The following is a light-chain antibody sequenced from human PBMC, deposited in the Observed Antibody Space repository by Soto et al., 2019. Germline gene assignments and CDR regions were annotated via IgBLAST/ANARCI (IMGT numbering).Light chain of an antibody. V-gene: IGKV3-15*01. Sequence: EIVMTQSPATLSASPGERATLSCRASHSLNNNLAWYQQKPGQSPRLLIYGTSTRATGIPARFSGSKSGTEFIFTISSLQSEDFAVYYCQHYNDGPLTFGGGTKVDIK. CDR2: GTS. J-gene: IGKJ4*01. CDR3: QHYNDGPLT. CDR1: HSLNNN.